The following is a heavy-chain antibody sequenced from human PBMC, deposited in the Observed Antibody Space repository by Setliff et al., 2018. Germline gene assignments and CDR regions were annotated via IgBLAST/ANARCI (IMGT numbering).Heavy chain of an antibody. J-gene: IGHJ6*03. Sequence: SETLSLTCTVSGGSISSYYWSWIRQPAGKGLEWIGRIYTSGSTNYNPSLKSRVTMPVDTSKNQFSLKLSSVTAADTAVYYCARDSRGNPPNYMDVWGKGTTVTVSS. V-gene: IGHV4-4*07. CDR1: GGSISSYY. CDR3: ARDSRGNPPNYMDV. CDR2: IYTSGST.